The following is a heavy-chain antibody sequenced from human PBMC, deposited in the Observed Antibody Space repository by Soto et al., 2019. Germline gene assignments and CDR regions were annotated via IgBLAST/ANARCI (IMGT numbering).Heavy chain of an antibody. J-gene: IGHJ4*02. Sequence: QVQLVESGGDVVQPGTSLRLSCVASGFSFSSNVLHWVRQAPGKGLEWVAVMSPSGAERYYTDSVKGRFTISRDNSKNTLYLEMNSLTTEDTAVYYCALDTIPAAPDYFDYWGRGTLVTVSS. CDR2: MSPSGAER. V-gene: IGHV3-30*03. D-gene: IGHD2-2*01. CDR3: ALDTIPAAPDYFDY. CDR1: GFSFSSNV.